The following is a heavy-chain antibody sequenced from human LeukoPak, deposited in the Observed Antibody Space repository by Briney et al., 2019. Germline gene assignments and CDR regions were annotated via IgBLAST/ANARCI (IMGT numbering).Heavy chain of an antibody. Sequence: ASVKVSCKASGYTFTSYGISWVRQAPGQGLEWMGWISAYNGNTNYAQKPQGRVTMTTDTSTSTAYMELRSLRSDDTAVYYCARDPDSSGATDYFDYWGQGTLVTVSS. J-gene: IGHJ4*02. V-gene: IGHV1-18*01. CDR2: ISAYNGNT. D-gene: IGHD6-19*01. CDR3: ARDPDSSGATDYFDY. CDR1: GYTFTSYG.